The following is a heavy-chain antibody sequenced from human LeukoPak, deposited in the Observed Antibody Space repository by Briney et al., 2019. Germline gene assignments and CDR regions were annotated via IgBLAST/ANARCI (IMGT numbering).Heavy chain of an antibody. CDR1: GFTFSSYN. CDR2: IYSSGNT. V-gene: IGHV3-66*01. J-gene: IGHJ4*02. CDR3: ARVLGNYNSFDY. Sequence: PGGSLRLSCAASGFTFSSYNMHWVRQAPGKGLEWVSIIYSSGNTYYADSVKGRFTISRDKSKNTVYLQMNSLRAEDTAVYYCARVLGNYNSFDYWGQGTLLTVSS. D-gene: IGHD1-1*01.